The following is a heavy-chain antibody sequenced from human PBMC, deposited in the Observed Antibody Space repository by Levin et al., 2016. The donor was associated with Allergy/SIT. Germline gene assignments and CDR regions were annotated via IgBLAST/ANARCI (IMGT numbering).Heavy chain of an antibody. CDR3: ARALGITGSGY. CDR1: GFTFSSYW. V-gene: IGHV3-7*03. D-gene: IGHD1-20*01. Sequence: GESLKISCAASGFTFSSYWMTWVRQAPGKGLEWVANIKPDGSEKYYVDSVKGRFTISRDNANDVLYLQMDSLRGEDTAMYYCARALGITGSGYWGQGTLVTVSS. J-gene: IGHJ4*02. CDR2: IKPDGSEK.